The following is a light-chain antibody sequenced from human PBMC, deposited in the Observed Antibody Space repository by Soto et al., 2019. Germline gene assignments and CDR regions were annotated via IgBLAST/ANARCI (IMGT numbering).Light chain of an antibody. J-gene: IGKJ1*01. CDR3: QQYGSPTT. CDR1: QSVSSSY. CDR2: GAS. V-gene: IGKV3-20*01. Sequence: EIVLTQSPGTLSLSPGERATLSCMASQSVSSSYLAWYQQKPGQAPRLLIYGASSRATGIPDRFSGSGSGTDFTLTISRLEPEDFAVYTCQQYGSPTTFGQGTKVEIK.